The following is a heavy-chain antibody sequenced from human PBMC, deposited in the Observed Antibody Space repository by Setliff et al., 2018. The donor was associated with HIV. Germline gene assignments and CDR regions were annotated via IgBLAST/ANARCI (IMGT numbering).Heavy chain of an antibody. V-gene: IGHV3-74*01. J-gene: IGHJ4*02. CDR3: ARGFHDGTAYYLFDY. CDR2: ITSDGSTT. D-gene: IGHD3-22*01. CDR1: GFTFSSYW. Sequence: PGGSLRLSCAGSGFTFSSYWMHWVRQAPGKGLLWVSRITSDGSTTDYAGSVKGRFTISRDNAKNTLYLQMNSLRADDTAVYYCARGFHDGTAYYLFDYWGQGTLVTVSS.